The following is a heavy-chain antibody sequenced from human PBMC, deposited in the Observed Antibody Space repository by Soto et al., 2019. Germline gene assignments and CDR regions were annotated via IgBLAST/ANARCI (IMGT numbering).Heavy chain of an antibody. V-gene: IGHV4-34*01. D-gene: IGHD2-8*02. CDR2: INPGGGT. CDR3: ARDKITGLFDY. J-gene: IGHJ4*02. CDR1: GGSFSGYY. Sequence: SETLSLTCAVYGGSFSGYYWTWIRQPPGTGLEWIGEINPGGGTYYNPSLKSRVTISVDTSKNQFSLKLTSVTAADTAVYYCARDKITGLFDYWGQGTLVTVSS.